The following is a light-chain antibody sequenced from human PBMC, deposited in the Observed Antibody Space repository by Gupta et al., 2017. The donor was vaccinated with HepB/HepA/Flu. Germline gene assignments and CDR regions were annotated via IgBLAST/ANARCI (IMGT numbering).Light chain of an antibody. Sequence: EIVMTQSPATLSVSPGERATLSCRASQSVSSNVAWYQQKPGQAPRLLIYGASTRATGIPARFSGSGSGTEFTLTISSRQSEDFAVYYCQQYNNWPPWTFGQGTKVEIK. V-gene: IGKV3-15*01. CDR3: QQYNNWPPWT. CDR2: GAS. J-gene: IGKJ1*01. CDR1: QSVSSN.